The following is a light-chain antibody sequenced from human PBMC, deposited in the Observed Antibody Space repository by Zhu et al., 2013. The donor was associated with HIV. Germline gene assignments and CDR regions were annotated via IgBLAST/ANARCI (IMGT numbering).Light chain of an antibody. V-gene: IGKV1-9*01. CDR2: AAS. J-gene: IGKJ4*01. Sequence: DIQLTQSPSFLSASVGDRVSLSCRASQDIRNLLAWYHQKPGKAPKLLIYAASTLGSGVPSRFSGSGSGTEFTLTISSLQPDDFGVYYCHQPNRYPLTFGGGTKVEIK. CDR3: HQPNRYPLT. CDR1: QDIRNL.